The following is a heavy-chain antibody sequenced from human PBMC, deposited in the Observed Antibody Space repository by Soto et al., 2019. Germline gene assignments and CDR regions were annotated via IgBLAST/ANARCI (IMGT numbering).Heavy chain of an antibody. CDR2: IWYDGSNK. D-gene: IGHD3-3*01. J-gene: IGHJ6*02. CDR3: ARDLVRYDFWSGLDRSHDGKNYYYYGMDV. CDR1: GFTFSSYG. Sequence: GGSLRLSCAASGFTFSSYGMHWVRQDPGKGLEWVAVIWYDGSNKYYADSVKGRFTISRDNSKNTLYLQMNSLRAEDTAVYYCARDLVRYDFWSGLDRSHDGKNYYYYGMDVWGQGTTVTVSS. V-gene: IGHV3-33*01.